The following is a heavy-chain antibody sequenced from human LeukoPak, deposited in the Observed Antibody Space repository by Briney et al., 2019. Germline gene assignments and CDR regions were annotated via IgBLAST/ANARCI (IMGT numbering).Heavy chain of an antibody. CDR1: GFTFSSYE. J-gene: IGHJ4*02. Sequence: PGGSLRLSCAASGFTFSSYEMNWVRQAPGKGLEWVSSISTSSSYIYYADSVKGRFTISRDNAKNSLYLQMNSLRAEDTAVYYCARDSTGITYYGSRGFEYWGQGTLVTVSS. CDR3: ARDSTGITYYGSRGFEY. V-gene: IGHV3-21*01. D-gene: IGHD3-10*01. CDR2: ISTSSSYI.